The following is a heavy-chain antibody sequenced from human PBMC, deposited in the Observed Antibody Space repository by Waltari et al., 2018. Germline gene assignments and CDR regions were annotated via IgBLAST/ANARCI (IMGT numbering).Heavy chain of an antibody. CDR1: GGSFSGYY. J-gene: IGHJ6*03. CDR2: INHSGST. CDR3: ARGVYDFPLSMYYMDV. D-gene: IGHD3-3*01. V-gene: IGHV4-34*01. Sequence: QVQLQQWGAGLLKPSETLSLTCAVYGGSFSGYYWSWIRQPPGKGLEWIGEINHSGSTTYNPSLKIRVTISVDTSKNQFSLKLSSVTAADTAVYYCARGVYDFPLSMYYMDVWGKGTTVTVSS.